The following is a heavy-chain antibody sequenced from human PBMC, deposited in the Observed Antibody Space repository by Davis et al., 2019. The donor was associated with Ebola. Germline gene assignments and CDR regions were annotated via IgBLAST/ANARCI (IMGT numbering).Heavy chain of an antibody. CDR2: ISGSGGST. CDR1: GFTFSSYA. V-gene: IGHV3-23*01. D-gene: IGHD2-2*01. Sequence: GGSLRLSCAASGFTFSSYAMSWVRQAPGKGLEWVSAISGSGGSTYYADSVKGRFTISRDNSKDTLYLQINSLRAEDTAVYYCAKLEYQLLSDFDYWGQGTLVTVSS. J-gene: IGHJ4*02. CDR3: AKLEYQLLSDFDY.